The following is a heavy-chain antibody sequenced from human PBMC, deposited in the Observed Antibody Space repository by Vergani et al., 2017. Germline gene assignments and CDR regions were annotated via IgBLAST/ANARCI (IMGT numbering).Heavy chain of an antibody. CDR1: GFTFSSYS. CDR2: ISSSSSTI. J-gene: IGHJ5*02. Sequence: EVQLVESGGGLVQPGGSLRLSCAASGFTFSSYSMNWVRQAPGKGLEWVSYISSSSSTIYYADSVKGRFTISRDNAKNSLYLQRNILRAEDTAVYYCAKSPARDYGDYVRWFDPWGQGTLVTVSS. D-gene: IGHD4-17*01. CDR3: AKSPARDYGDYVRWFDP. V-gene: IGHV3-48*01.